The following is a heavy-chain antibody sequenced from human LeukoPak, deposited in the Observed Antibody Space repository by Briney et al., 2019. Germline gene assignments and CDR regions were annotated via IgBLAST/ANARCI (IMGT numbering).Heavy chain of an antibody. J-gene: IGHJ4*02. CDR3: AAMTIVRAVPSDY. V-gene: IGHV4-30-4*07. CDR1: GVSAISGDFS. Sequence: SETLSLTCVVSGVSAISGDFSWSWIRQPPGKGLEWLGYVYFSGSTYYNPSLKSRVIIPLDTSKRDFSLKLTSVTAADTAVYYCAAMTIVRAVPSDYWGQGALVTVSS. CDR2: VYFSGST. D-gene: IGHD3-22*01.